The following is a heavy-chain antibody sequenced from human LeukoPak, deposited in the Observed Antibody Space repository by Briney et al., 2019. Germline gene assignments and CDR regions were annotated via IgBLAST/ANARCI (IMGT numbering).Heavy chain of an antibody. J-gene: IGHJ4*02. D-gene: IGHD5-24*01. CDR1: GGTFSSYA. CDR2: IIPIFGTA. V-gene: IGHV1-69*13. Sequence: SVKVSCKASGGTFSSYAISWLRQAPGQGLEWMGGIIPIFGTANYAQKFQGRVTITADESTSTAYMELSSLRSEDTAVYYCARCPLQFGPPYYFDYWGQGTLVTVSS. CDR3: ARCPLQFGPPYYFDY.